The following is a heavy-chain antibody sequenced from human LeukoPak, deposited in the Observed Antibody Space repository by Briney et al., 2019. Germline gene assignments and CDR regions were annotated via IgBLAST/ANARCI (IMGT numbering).Heavy chain of an antibody. CDR1: GLTFSSSW. V-gene: IGHV3-7*01. D-gene: IGHD5-18*01. Sequence: GGSLRLSCAVPGLTFSSSWMDWVRQAPGKGLEWVASINPDGNKKYSADSVKGRFTISRDNAENSLYLQINSLRVEDTAFYYCARDLAYSRLDYWGQGMLVTVSS. J-gene: IGHJ4*02. CDR3: ARDLAYSRLDY. CDR2: INPDGNKK.